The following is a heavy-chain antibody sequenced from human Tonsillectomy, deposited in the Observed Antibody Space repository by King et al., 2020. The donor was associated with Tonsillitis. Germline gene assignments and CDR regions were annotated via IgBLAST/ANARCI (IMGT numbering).Heavy chain of an antibody. D-gene: IGHD6-19*01. CDR3: ARGGSPGGWYLDY. Sequence: VQLVESGGGLGKPGGSLRLSCATSGFTFSSYSMNWVRQAPGKGLEWVSSISSSSSYIFYADSVKGRFTISRDNAKNSLYLQMNSLRAEDTAVYYCARGGSPGGWYLDYWGQGTLVTVSS. CDR1: GFTFSSYS. CDR2: ISSSSSYI. J-gene: IGHJ4*02. V-gene: IGHV3-21*01.